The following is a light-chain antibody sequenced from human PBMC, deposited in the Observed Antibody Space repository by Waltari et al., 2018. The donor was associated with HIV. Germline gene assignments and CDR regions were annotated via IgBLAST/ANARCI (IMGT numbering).Light chain of an antibody. J-gene: IGLJ2*01. CDR3: ATWDDGLNALL. Sequence: QSVLPQSPSVSEAPGQRVTIPCSGSNSHLGSHAVTWYRQSPGKPPKLLVYHDDLILSGVSDRLSASKSGTSASLAINDLQSEDESLYYCATWDDGLNALLFGGGNK. CDR1: NSHLGSHA. CDR2: HDD. V-gene: IGLV1-36*01.